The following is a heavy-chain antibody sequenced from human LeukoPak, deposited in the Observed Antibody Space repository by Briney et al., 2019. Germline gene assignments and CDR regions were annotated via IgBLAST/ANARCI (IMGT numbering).Heavy chain of an antibody. D-gene: IGHD2-15*01. CDR1: GGSISSYY. CDR2: IYYSGST. CDR3: ARTIKHGYCSGGSCYPGTEDAFDI. V-gene: IGHV4-59*01. J-gene: IGHJ3*02. Sequence: SETLSLTCTVSGGSISSYYWSWIRQPPGKGLEWIGYIYYSGSTNYNPSLKSRVTISVDTSKNQFSLKLSSVTAADTAVYYCARTIKHGYCSGGSCYPGTEDAFDIWGQGTMVTVSS.